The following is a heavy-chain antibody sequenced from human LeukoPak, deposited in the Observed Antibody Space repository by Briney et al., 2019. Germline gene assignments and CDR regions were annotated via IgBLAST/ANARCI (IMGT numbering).Heavy chain of an antibody. Sequence: PGGSLRLSCAASGFTFSSYAMSWVRQAPGKGLEWVSAISGSGGSTYYADSVKGRFTISSDNSKNTLYLQMNSLRAEDTAVYYCAKILRGYSGYVYYYGMDVWGQGTTVAVSS. CDR2: ISGSGGST. CDR1: GFTFSSYA. V-gene: IGHV3-23*01. CDR3: AKILRGYSGYVYYYGMDV. J-gene: IGHJ6*02. D-gene: IGHD5-12*01.